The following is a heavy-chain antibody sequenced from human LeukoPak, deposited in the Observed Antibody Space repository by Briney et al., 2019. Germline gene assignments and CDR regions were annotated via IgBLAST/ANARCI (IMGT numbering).Heavy chain of an antibody. Sequence: GGSLRLSCAASAFTFSNYGMHWVRQTPGKGLEWVSYISSSSRTTYDADSVKGRFTISRDNAKNSLYLQMNSLRDEDTAVYYCARGAQYSSGWFRIDYWGHGTLVTVSS. CDR1: AFTFSNYG. D-gene: IGHD6-19*01. J-gene: IGHJ4*01. V-gene: IGHV3-48*02. CDR2: ISSSSRTT. CDR3: ARGAQYSSGWFRIDY.